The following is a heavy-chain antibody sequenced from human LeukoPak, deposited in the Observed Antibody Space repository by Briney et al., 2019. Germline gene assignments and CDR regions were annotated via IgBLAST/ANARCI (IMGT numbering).Heavy chain of an antibody. CDR1: GFTFSSYG. D-gene: IGHD4-17*01. CDR2: ISGSGGST. CDR3: AKGGYGDYPFY. J-gene: IGHJ4*02. Sequence: GGSLRLSCAASGFTFSSYGMSWVRQAPGKGLEWVSAISGSGGSTYYADSVKGRFTISRDNSKNTLYLQMSSLRAEDTAVYYCAKGGYGDYPFYWGQGTLVTVSS. V-gene: IGHV3-23*01.